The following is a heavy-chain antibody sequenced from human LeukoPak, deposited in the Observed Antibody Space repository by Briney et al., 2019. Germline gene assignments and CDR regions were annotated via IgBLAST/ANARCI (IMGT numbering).Heavy chain of an antibody. D-gene: IGHD3-22*01. CDR1: GFTFDDYA. J-gene: IGHJ4*02. CDR2: ISWNSGSI. V-gene: IGHV3-9*01. Sequence: GRSLRLSCAASGFTFDDYAMHWVPQAPGKGLEWVSGISWNSGSIGYADSVKGRFTISRDNAKNSLYLQMNSLRAEDTALYYCALLDSSVSFARWGQGTLVTVSS. CDR3: ALLDSSVSFAR.